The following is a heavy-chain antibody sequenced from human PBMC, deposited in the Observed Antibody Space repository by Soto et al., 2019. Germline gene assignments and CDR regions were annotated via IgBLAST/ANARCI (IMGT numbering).Heavy chain of an antibody. CDR3: AKGDSSGYLNWFDP. CDR2: IIPIFGTA. V-gene: IGHV1-69*06. CDR1: GGTFSSYA. J-gene: IGHJ5*02. D-gene: IGHD3-22*01. Sequence: GASVKVSCKASGGTFSSYAISWVRQAPGQGLEWMGGIIPIFGTANYAQKFQGRVTITADKSTSTAYMELSSLRSEDTAVYYCAKGDSSGYLNWFDPWGQGTLVTVS.